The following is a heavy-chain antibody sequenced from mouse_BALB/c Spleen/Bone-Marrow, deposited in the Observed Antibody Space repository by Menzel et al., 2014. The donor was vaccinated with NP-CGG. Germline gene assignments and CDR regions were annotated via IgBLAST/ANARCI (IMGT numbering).Heavy chain of an antibody. CDR1: GFTFSNYA. D-gene: IGHD1-1*01. CDR2: ISSGGST. V-gene: IGHV5-6-5*01. CDR3: VRELYSGSNYFTY. J-gene: IGHJ3*01. Sequence: EVKVVESGGDLVKPGGSLKLSCAASGFTFSNYAMSWVRQTPEKRLEWVASISSGGSTYYPDSVKGRFTISRDNARNILYLQMSGLRSEDTAMYYCVRELYSGSNYFTYWGQGTLVTVSA.